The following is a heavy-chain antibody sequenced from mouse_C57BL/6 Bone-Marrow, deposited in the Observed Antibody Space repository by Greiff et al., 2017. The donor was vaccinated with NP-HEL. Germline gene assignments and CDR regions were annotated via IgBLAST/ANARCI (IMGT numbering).Heavy chain of an antibody. D-gene: IGHD2-4*01. CDR3: LRMDGRLRRGNAMDY. J-gene: IGHJ4*01. Sequence: QVQLQQSGAELARPGASVKLSCKASGYTFTSYGISWVKQRTGQGLEWIGEIYPRSGNTYYNEKFKGKATLTADKSSSTAYMELRSLTSEDSAVYFCLRMDGRLRRGNAMDYWGQGTSVTVSS. V-gene: IGHV1-81*01. CDR1: GYTFTSYG. CDR2: IYPRSGNT.